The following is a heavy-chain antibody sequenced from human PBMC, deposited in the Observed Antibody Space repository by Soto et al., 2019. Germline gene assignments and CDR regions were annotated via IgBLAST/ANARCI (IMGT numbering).Heavy chain of an antibody. J-gene: IGHJ4*02. CDR2: ISYDGSNK. D-gene: IGHD3-22*01. CDR1: GFTFSSYA. CDR3: ARVRSRYDSSGYYAGGDY. V-gene: IGHV3-30-3*01. Sequence: HPGGSLRLSCAASGFTFSSYAMHWVRQAPGKGLEWVAVISYDGSNKYYADSVKGRFTISRDNSKNTLYLQMNSLRAEDTAVYYCARVRSRYDSSGYYAGGDYWGQGTLVTVSS.